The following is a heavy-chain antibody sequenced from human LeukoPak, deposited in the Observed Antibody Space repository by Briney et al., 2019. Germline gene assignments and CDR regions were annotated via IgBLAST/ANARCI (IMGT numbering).Heavy chain of an antibody. CDR1: GYSFTSYW. CDR3: AKLKSGLRYFDY. CDR2: IYPDDSDT. Sequence: GESLKISCKGSGYSFTSYWIGWVRQMPGKGLEWMGIIYPDDSDTRYSPSFQGRVTISADKSSSTAYLQWRSLRASDTAMYYCAKLKSGLRYFDYWGLGTQVTVSS. J-gene: IGHJ4*02. V-gene: IGHV5-51*01. D-gene: IGHD3-16*01.